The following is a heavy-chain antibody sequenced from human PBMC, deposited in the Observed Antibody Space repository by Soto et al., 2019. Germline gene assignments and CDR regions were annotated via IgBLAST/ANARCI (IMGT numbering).Heavy chain of an antibody. CDR2: INHSGST. V-gene: IGHV4-34*01. J-gene: IGHJ6*03. Sequence: SETLSLTCAVYGGSFSGYYWSWIRQPPGKGLEWIGEINHSGSTNYNPSLKSRVTISVDTSKNQFSLKLSSVTAADTAVYYCARCSGYCSSTSCHKRYYYYMDVWGKGTTVTVSS. CDR1: GGSFSGYY. D-gene: IGHD2-2*01. CDR3: ARCSGYCSSTSCHKRYYYYMDV.